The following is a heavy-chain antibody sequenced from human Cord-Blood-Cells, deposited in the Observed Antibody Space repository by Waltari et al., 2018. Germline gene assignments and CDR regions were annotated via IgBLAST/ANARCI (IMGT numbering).Heavy chain of an antibody. Sequence: QVQLQESGPGLVKPSETLSLTCTVPGGSISSYYWSWLRQPPGKGLEWIGYIYYSGSTNYNPSLKSRVTISVDTSKSQFSLKLSSVTAADTAVYYCARHEGSYDFWSGYDYWGQGTLVTVSS. CDR2: IYYSGST. CDR1: GGSISSYY. V-gene: IGHV4-59*08. D-gene: IGHD3-3*01. J-gene: IGHJ4*02. CDR3: ARHEGSYDFWSGYDY.